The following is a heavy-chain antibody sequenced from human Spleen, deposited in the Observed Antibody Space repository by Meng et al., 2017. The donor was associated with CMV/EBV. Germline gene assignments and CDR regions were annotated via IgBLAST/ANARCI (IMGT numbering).Heavy chain of an antibody. CDR3: ARDIRWNYGPGY. J-gene: IGHJ4*02. CDR1: GFTVSSNY. V-gene: IGHV3-33*08. D-gene: IGHD1-7*01. CDR2: IWYDGSNK. Sequence: GESLKISCAASGFTVSSNYMSWVRQAPGKGLEWVAVIWYDGSNKYYADSVKGRFTISRDNSKNSLYLQMNSLRAEDTAVYYCARDIRWNYGPGYWGQGTLVTVSS.